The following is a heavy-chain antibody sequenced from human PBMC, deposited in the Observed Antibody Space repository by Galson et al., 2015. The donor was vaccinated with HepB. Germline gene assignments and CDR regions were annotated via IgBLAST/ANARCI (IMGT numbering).Heavy chain of an antibody. J-gene: IGHJ6*02. D-gene: IGHD6-13*01. CDR2: TYYRSKWYN. CDR3: ARDQPGYSSSWYLLGNYYYYYGMDV. Sequence: CAISGDSVSSNSAAWNWIRQSPSRGLEWLGRTYYRSKWYNDYAVSVKSRITINPDTSKNQFSLQLNSVTPEDTAVYYCARDQPGYSSSWYLLGNYYYYYGMDVWGQGTTVTVSS. V-gene: IGHV6-1*01. CDR1: GDSVSSNSAA.